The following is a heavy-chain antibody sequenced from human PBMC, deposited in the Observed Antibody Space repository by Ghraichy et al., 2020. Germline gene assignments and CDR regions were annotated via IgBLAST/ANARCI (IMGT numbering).Heavy chain of an antibody. Sequence: PVKVSCKASGGTFSSYDISWVRQAPGQGLEWMGGIIPIFGTANYAQKFQGRVTITADESTSTAYMELSSLRSEDTAVYYCARGVVVTAMHTNWFDPWGQGTLVTVSS. D-gene: IGHD2-21*02. J-gene: IGHJ5*02. CDR1: GGTFSSYD. CDR3: ARGVVVTAMHTNWFDP. CDR2: IIPIFGTA. V-gene: IGHV1-69*13.